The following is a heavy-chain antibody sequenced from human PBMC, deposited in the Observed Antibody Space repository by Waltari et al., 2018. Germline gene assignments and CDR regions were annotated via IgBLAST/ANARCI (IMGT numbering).Heavy chain of an antibody. CDR3: ARDLGSDYGNRDY. CDR2: INPNSGDT. J-gene: IGHJ4*02. D-gene: IGHD4-17*01. CDR1: GYTVTGYY. V-gene: IGHV1-2*06. Sequence: QVHLVQSGAEVKKPGASVTVCCKASGYTVTGYYIPWVRRAPGQGLEWMGRINPNSGDTNYAQKFQGRVTLTRDTSINTAYMELSSLKSDDTAVYYCARDLGSDYGNRDYWGQGTLVTVPS.